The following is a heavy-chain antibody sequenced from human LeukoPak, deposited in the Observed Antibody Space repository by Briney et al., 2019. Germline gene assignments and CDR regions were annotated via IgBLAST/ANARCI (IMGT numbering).Heavy chain of an antibody. CDR1: GGTFSSYA. CDR3: ARVGEVYQLLLGSFDY. V-gene: IGHV1-69*01. Sequence: GASVKVSCKXSGGTFSSYAISWVRQAPGQGLEWMGGIIPIFGTANYSQKFQGRVTITADESTSTAYMELSSLRSEDTVVYYCARVGEVYQLLLGSFDYWGQGTLVTVSS. J-gene: IGHJ4*02. D-gene: IGHD2-2*01. CDR2: IIPIFGTA.